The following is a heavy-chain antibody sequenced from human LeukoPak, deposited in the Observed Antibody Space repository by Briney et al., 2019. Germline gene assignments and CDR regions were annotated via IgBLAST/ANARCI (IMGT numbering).Heavy chain of an antibody. J-gene: IGHJ5*02. Sequence: PGGSLRLSCAASGFTFTGHTMTWLRQAPGKGLEWVSSISSSSSYIYYADSVKGRFTISRDNAKNSLYLQMNSLRAEDTAVYYCARAISAGWCGELSRINWFDPWGQGTLVTVSS. V-gene: IGHV3-21*01. CDR2: ISSSSSYI. CDR1: GFTFTGHT. CDR3: ARAISAGWCGELSRINWFDP. D-gene: IGHD3-10*01.